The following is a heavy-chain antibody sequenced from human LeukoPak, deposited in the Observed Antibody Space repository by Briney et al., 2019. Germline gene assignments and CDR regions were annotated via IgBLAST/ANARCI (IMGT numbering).Heavy chain of an antibody. CDR1: GFTVSSNY. CDR3: ARARQLWHGNDY. D-gene: IGHD5-18*01. Sequence: GGSLRLSCAASGFTVSSNYMSWVRQAPGKGLEWVSVIYSGGSTYYADSVKGRFTISRDNSKYTLYLQMNSLRAEDTAVYYCARARQLWHGNDYWGQGTLVTVSS. CDR2: IYSGGST. J-gene: IGHJ4*02. V-gene: IGHV3-53*01.